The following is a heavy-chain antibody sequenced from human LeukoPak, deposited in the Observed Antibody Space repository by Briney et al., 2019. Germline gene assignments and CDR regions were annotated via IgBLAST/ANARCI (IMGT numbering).Heavy chain of an antibody. V-gene: IGHV1-18*04. CDR2: ISAYNGNT. CDR3: ARDPRRYGSGTYYFDY. Sequence: ASVKVSCKASGYTFTSYGISWVRQAPGQGLEWMGWISAYNGNTNYAQNFQGRVTMTTDTSTSTAYMELRSLRSDDTAVYYCARDPRRYGSGTYYFDYWGQGTLVTVSS. D-gene: IGHD3-10*01. CDR1: GYTFTSYG. J-gene: IGHJ4*02.